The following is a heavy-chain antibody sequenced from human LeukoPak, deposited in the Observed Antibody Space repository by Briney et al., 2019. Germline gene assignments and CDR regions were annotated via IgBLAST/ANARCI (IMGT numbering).Heavy chain of an antibody. CDR3: ARSPDRYYNIWTGNYNIWFDP. Sequence: GASVKVSCKASGYTFTNYDINWVRQATGQGLEWLGWLNPDTGNTGSAQKFQGRVTMTRNTSISTAYMELSSLRSDDTAVHYCARSPDRYYNIWTGNYNIWFDPWGQGTLVTVSS. V-gene: IGHV1-8*01. CDR1: GYTFTNYD. J-gene: IGHJ5*02. D-gene: IGHD3-9*01. CDR2: LNPDTGNT.